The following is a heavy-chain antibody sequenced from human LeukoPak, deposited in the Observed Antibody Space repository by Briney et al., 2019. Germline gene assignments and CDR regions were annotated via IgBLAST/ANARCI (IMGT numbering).Heavy chain of an antibody. D-gene: IGHD3-22*01. CDR2: ISGSGGST. CDR3: AKDLSEMVITFFDY. Sequence: GGSLRLSCAASGFTFSSYAVSWVRQAPGKGLEWVSAISGSGGSTYYADSVKGRFTISRDNSKNTLYLQMNSLRAEDTAVYYCAKDLSEMVITFFDYWGQGTLVTVSS. CDR1: GFTFSSYA. V-gene: IGHV3-23*01. J-gene: IGHJ4*02.